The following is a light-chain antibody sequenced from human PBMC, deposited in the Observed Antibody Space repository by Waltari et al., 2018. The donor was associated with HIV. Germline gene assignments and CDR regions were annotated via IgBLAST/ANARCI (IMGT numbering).Light chain of an antibody. CDR1: KIGTKS. Sequence: SYVLTQAPSVSVAPGQTASISCGGDKIGTKSVHWYQQKPGQAPVLGVYDDSDRPSGIPERFSGFNSGNTATLTISRVEAGDEDDYYCQVWHSKSDHVVFGGGTKVTVL. V-gene: IGLV3-21*02. CDR2: DDS. J-gene: IGLJ2*01. CDR3: QVWHSKSDHVV.